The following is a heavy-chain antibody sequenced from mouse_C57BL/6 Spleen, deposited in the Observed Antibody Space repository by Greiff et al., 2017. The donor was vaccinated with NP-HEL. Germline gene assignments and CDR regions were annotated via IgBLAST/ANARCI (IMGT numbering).Heavy chain of an antibody. J-gene: IGHJ2*01. CDR1: GYAFSSYW. CDR2: IYPGDGDT. D-gene: IGHD1-1*01. CDR3: ARWGTTVVAKDY. V-gene: IGHV1-80*01. Sequence: LVESGAELVKPGASVKISCKASGYAFSSYWMNWVKQRPGKGLEWIGQIYPGDGDTNYNGKFKGKATLTADKSSSTAYMQLSSLTSEDSAVYFCARWGTTVVAKDYWGQGTTLTVSS.